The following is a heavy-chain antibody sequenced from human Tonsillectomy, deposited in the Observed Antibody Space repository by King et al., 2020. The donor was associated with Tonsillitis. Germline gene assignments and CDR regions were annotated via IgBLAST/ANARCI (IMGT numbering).Heavy chain of an antibody. CDR3: ARDPYYDFWSGYYTYYYYYGMDV. CDR2: INSDGSST. Sequence: EVQLVESGGGLVQPGGSLRLSCAASGFTFSSYWMHWVRQAPGKGLVWVSRINSDGSSTSYADSVKGRFTISRDNAKNTLYLQMNSLRAEATVVYYCARDPYYDFWSGYYTYYYYYGMDVWGQGTTVTVSS. V-gene: IGHV3-74*01. J-gene: IGHJ6*02. CDR1: GFTFSSYW. D-gene: IGHD3-3*01.